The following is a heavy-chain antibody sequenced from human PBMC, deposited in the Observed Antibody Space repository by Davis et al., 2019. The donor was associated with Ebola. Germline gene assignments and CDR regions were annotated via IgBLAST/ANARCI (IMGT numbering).Heavy chain of an antibody. CDR3: AKDLRGDTNCCDYYYGMDV. CDR1: GFTFSTYA. V-gene: IGHV3-23*01. Sequence: GESLKISCAASGFTFSTYAMSWVRQAPGKGLEWVSVISGSGRTTHYADSVKGRFTISRDNSKNTLFLQMNSLRAEDTAVYYCAKDLRGDTNCCDYYYGMDVWGQGTTVVVSS. D-gene: IGHD3-10*01. CDR2: ISGSGRTT. J-gene: IGHJ6*02.